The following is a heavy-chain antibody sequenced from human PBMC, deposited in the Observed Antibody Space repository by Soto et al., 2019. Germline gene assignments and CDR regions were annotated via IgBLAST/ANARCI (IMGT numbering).Heavy chain of an antibody. V-gene: IGHV1-3*01. J-gene: IGHJ5*02. CDR2: INPDNGNT. D-gene: IGHD2-2*01. CDR1: GYTFTRYT. Sequence: ASVKVSCKASGYTFTRYTMNWVRQAPGQRLEWMGWINPDNGNTKSSQKFQDRVIITRDTSASTAYMDLSSLRSEDTAVYYCARGIATGQLDPWGQGALVTVYS. CDR3: ARGIATGQLDP.